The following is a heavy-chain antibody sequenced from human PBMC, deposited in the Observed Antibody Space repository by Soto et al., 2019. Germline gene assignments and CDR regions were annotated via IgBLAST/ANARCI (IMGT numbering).Heavy chain of an antibody. CDR2: ISHRGTA. CDR3: ARVSATGTRWFDP. V-gene: IGHV4-31*03. D-gene: IGHD6-13*01. CDR1: GGSISSGAYY. J-gene: IGHJ5*02. Sequence: KTSETLSLTCTVSGGSISSGAYYWGWIRQHPGKGLEWIGYISHRGTAYHTPSLKSRVSLSVDPSKSQFSLNVTSLTAADTAVYYCARVSATGTRWFDPWGPGTLVTVSS.